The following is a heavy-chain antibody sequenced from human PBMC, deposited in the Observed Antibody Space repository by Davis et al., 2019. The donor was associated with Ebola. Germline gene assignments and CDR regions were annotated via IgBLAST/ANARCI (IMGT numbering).Heavy chain of an antibody. Sequence: SVKVSCKASGGSFSTYTFTWVRQAPGQGLEWMGGIIPIFAQAKYAPKFQGRVTMTADESTNTVYMELTSLTSEDTAVYYCARDLLRDWTDVWGPGTLVTVSS. CDR1: GGSFSTYT. V-gene: IGHV1-69*13. J-gene: IGHJ5*02. D-gene: IGHD3-16*01. CDR3: ARDLLRDWTDV. CDR2: IIPIFAQA.